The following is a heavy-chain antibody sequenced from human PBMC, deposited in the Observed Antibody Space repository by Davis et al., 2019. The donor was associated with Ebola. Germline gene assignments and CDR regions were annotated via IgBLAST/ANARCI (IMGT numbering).Heavy chain of an antibody. CDR3: ARGVARRITIFGVVPQHYYYGMDV. CDR1: GYTFTSYG. J-gene: IGHJ6*02. V-gene: IGHV1-18*01. CDR2: ISAYNGNT. D-gene: IGHD3-3*01. Sequence: AASVKVSCKASGYTFTSYGISWVRQAPGQGLEWMGWISAYNGNTNYAQKLQGRVTMTTDTSISTAYMELSSLRSEDTAVYYCARGVARRITIFGVVPQHYYYGMDVWGQGTTVTVSS.